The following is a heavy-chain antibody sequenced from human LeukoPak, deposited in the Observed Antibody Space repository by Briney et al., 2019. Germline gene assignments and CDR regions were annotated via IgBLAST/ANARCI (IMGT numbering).Heavy chain of an antibody. J-gene: IGHJ4*02. CDR2: IYSGGST. V-gene: IGHV3-53*01. D-gene: IGHD6-6*01. Sequence: PGGSLRLSCAASGFTVSSNYMSWVRQAPGKGLEWVSVIYSGGSTYYADSVKGRFTISRGNSKNTLYLQMNSLRAEDTAVYYCATLPWYSSSSLIDYWGQGTLVTVSS. CDR1: GFTVSSNY. CDR3: ATLPWYSSSSLIDY.